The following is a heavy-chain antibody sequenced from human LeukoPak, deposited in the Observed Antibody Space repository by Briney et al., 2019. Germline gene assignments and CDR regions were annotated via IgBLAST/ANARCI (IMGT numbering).Heavy chain of an antibody. V-gene: IGHV3-30*02. CDR2: IRYDGSNK. Sequence: GGSLRLSCAASGFTFSNYWMSWVRQAPGKGLEWVAFIRYDGSNKYYADSVKGRFTISRDNSKNTLYLQMNSLRAEDTAVYYCARYPYSNGRGYYYYMDVWGKGTTVTVSS. CDR3: ARYPYSNGRGYYYYMDV. CDR1: GFTFSNYW. D-gene: IGHD4-11*01. J-gene: IGHJ6*03.